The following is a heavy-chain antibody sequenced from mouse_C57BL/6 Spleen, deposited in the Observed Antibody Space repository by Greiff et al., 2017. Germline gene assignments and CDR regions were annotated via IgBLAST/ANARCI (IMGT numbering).Heavy chain of an antibody. CDR3: ARWATVVAPYYAMDY. D-gene: IGHD1-1*01. CDR1: GYTFTSYW. J-gene: IGHJ4*01. V-gene: IGHV1-72*01. CDR2: IDPNSGGT. Sequence: QVQLKQPGAELVKPGASVKLSCKASGYTFTSYWMHWVKQRPGRGLEWIGRIDPNSGGTKYNEKFKSKATLTVDKPSSTAYMQLSSLTSEDSAVYYCARWATVVAPYYAMDYWGQGTSVTVSS.